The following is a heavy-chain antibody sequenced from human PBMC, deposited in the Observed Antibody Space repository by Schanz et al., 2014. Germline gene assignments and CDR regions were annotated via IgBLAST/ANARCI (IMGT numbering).Heavy chain of an antibody. D-gene: IGHD6-19*01. CDR1: GFTFSSYT. Sequence: VQLLESGGGLVRPGGSLRLSCAASGFTFSSYTMNWVRQAPGRGLEWVALIWYDGSNKYYAESVKGRFTISRDNPKKTLYLQMNSLRAEDTAVYYCARDHQWLARYYMDVWGKGTTVTVSS. CDR2: IWYDGSNK. V-gene: IGHV3-33*08. J-gene: IGHJ6*03. CDR3: ARDHQWLARYYMDV.